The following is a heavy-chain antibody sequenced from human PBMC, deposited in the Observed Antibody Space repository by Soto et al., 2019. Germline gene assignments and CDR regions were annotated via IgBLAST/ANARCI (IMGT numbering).Heavy chain of an antibody. Sequence: GGSLRLSCAASGFTFSSYAMSWVRQAPGKGLEWVSAISGSGGSTYYADSVKGRFTISRDNSKNTLYLQMNSLRAEDTDVYSCAKVGPMYSSSWYYFDYWGQGTLVTVSS. CDR1: GFTFSSYA. CDR2: ISGSGGST. CDR3: AKVGPMYSSSWYYFDY. V-gene: IGHV3-23*01. D-gene: IGHD6-13*01. J-gene: IGHJ4*02.